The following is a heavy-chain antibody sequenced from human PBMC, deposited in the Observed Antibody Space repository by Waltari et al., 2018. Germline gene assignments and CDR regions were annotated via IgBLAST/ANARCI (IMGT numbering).Heavy chain of an antibody. CDR2: LSYDGRKE. CDR1: GFTFSSYG. D-gene: IGHD6-6*01. J-gene: IGHJ6*02. Sequence: QVQLVESGGGVVQPGRSLRRSCAASGFTFSSYGMHGVRQTPGTGLGLVAVLSYDGRKESYADSVKGRFTTSRYNSKNTLSLQMNSLRAEDTAVYYCAKDSVAGRRGYYDYYGMDVWGQGTTVTVSS. CDR3: AKDSVAGRRGYYDYYGMDV. V-gene: IGHV3-30*18.